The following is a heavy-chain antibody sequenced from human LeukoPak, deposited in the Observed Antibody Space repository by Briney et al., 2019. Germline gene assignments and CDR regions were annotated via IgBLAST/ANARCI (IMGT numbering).Heavy chain of an antibody. J-gene: IGHJ4*02. CDR2: ISSSSSYI. D-gene: IGHD3-9*01. CDR3: ARDEVDYDILTGYYWY. Sequence: GGSLRLSCAASGFTFSDYYMNWVRQAPGKGLEWVSSISSSSSYIYYADSVKGRFTISRDNAKNSLYLQMNSLRAEDTAVYYCARDEVDYDILTGYYWYWGQGTLVTVSS. V-gene: IGHV3-21*01. CDR1: GFTFSDYY.